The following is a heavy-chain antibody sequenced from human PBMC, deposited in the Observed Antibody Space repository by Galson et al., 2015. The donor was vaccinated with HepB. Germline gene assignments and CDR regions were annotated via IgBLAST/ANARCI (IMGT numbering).Heavy chain of an antibody. D-gene: IGHD6-13*01. V-gene: IGHV3-30*18. CDR3: AKGEGVQQNPYFDS. CDR1: GFTFSSHG. J-gene: IGHJ4*02. CDR2: ISNGGSHR. Sequence: SLRLSCAASGFTFSSHGMHWVRQAPGKGLEWMAIISNGGSHRYYADSVKGRFTISRGNSKNTLYLQMNSLREEDTAVYYCAKGEGVQQNPYFDSWGQGTLVSVSS.